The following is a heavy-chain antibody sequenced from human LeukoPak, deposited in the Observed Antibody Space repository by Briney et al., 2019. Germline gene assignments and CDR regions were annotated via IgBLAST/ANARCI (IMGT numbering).Heavy chain of an antibody. Sequence: SETLSLTCTVSGGSISSSSYYWGWIRQPPGKGLEWIGSIYYSGSTYYNPSLKSRVTISVDTSKNQFSLKLSSVTAADTAVYYCARQGRSSWSHYWGQGTLVTVSS. J-gene: IGHJ4*02. CDR2: IYYSGST. V-gene: IGHV4-39*01. D-gene: IGHD6-13*01. CDR1: GGSISSSSYY. CDR3: ARQGRSSWSHY.